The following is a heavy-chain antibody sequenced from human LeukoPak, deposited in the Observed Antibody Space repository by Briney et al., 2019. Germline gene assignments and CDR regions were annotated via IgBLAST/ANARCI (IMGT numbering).Heavy chain of an antibody. V-gene: IGHV3-7*03. J-gene: IGHJ4*02. CDR2: IKQDGSEK. D-gene: IGHD3/OR15-3a*01. CDR3: ATSYDMGWLIGY. CDR1: GFTFGDTW. Sequence: GSLRLPCAASGFTFGDTWMNWVRQVPGQGLEWVANIKQDGSEKFYVASVKGRFTISRDNGKSSLYLQMNSLRAEDTALYYCATSYDMGWLIGYWGQGTLVTVSS.